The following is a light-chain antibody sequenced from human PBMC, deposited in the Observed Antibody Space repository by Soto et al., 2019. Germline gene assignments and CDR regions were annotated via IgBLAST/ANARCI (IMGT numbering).Light chain of an antibody. CDR1: QDISNL. Sequence: DIQITQSPSFVSAAVGDRGTLSWRASQDISNLLAWYQKKAGKDPTLLIYATSNLQRGVPSRFSGSGSGTDFTLTISGLQTEDFATYYCQQASSFPRTFGQGTKLDIK. V-gene: IGKV1-12*01. CDR2: ATS. CDR3: QQASSFPRT. J-gene: IGKJ1*01.